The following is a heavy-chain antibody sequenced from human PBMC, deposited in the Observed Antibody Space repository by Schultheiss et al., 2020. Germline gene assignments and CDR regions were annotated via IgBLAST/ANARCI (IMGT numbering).Heavy chain of an antibody. CDR1: GFTFSSYW. Sequence: GGSLRLSCAASGFTFSSYWMHWVRQAPGKGLEWVSGISWNSGSIGYADSVKGRFTISRDNAKNSLYLQMNSLRAGDTAVYYCARDRVYSTFRYYYYGMDVWGQGTTVNVSS. J-gene: IGHJ6*02. CDR3: ARDRVYSTFRYYYYGMDV. CDR2: ISWNSGSI. V-gene: IGHV3-74*01. D-gene: IGHD2-15*01.